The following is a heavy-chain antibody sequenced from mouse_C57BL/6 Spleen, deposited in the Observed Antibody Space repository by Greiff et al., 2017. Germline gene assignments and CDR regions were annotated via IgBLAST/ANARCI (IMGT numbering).Heavy chain of an antibody. J-gene: IGHJ3*01. CDR1: GYTFTSYW. CDR3: ARSNSNSLAWFAF. CDR2: INPSNGGT. D-gene: IGHD2-5*01. V-gene: IGHV1-53*01. Sequence: QVQLKQPGTELVKPGASVKLSCKASGYTFTSYWMHWVKQRPGQGLEWIGNINPSNGGTNYNEKFKSKATLTVDKSSSTAYMQLSSLTSEDSAVXYCARSNSNSLAWFAFWGPGTLVTVSA.